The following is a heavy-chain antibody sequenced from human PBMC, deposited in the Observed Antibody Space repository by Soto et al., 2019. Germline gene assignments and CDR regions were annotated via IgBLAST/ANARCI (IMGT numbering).Heavy chain of an antibody. CDR1: GFTFRSFT. CDR2: ISSNSANK. Sequence: PAGSLTLSCAVSGFTFRSFTMNCVRQAPGKGLEWVSTISSNSANKYYTDALRGRLTISRANAKNSLHLQMNSLRAEDTAVYYCTRDASRDRSARGWFDPWGPGTLVTVSS. J-gene: IGHJ5*02. CDR3: TRDASRDRSARGWFDP. D-gene: IGHD3-10*01. V-gene: IGHV3-21*01.